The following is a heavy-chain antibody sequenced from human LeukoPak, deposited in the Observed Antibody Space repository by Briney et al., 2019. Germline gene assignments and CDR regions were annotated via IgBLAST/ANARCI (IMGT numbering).Heavy chain of an antibody. J-gene: IGHJ5*02. Sequence: GSLRLSCAASGLTFSSYNMNWVRQAPGKGLEWVSSISSSSTYIYYADSVRGRFTISRDNAKNSLYLQMNSLRAEDTAVYYCAPVLSGPSWGQGTLVTVSS. CDR2: ISSSSTYI. CDR1: GLTFSSYN. CDR3: APVLSGPS. D-gene: IGHD3-10*01. V-gene: IGHV3-21*01.